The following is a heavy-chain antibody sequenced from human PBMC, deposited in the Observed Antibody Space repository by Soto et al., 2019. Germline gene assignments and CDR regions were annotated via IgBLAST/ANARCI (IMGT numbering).Heavy chain of an antibody. Sequence: VQLVESGGGVVQPGRSLRLSCAASGFTFSDYAMHWVRQAPGKGLAWVAVVSHDGRNTHYADSVKGRFNISRDSSKNTVSLEMTSLRAEDTAVYYFAKGGRQWLVTSDFNYWGQGALVTVSS. D-gene: IGHD6-19*01. J-gene: IGHJ4*02. CDR2: VSHDGRNT. V-gene: IGHV3-30*18. CDR3: AKGGRQWLVTSDFNY. CDR1: GFTFSDYA.